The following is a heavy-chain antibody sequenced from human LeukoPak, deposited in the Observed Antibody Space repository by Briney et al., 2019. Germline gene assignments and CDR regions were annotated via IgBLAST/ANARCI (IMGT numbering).Heavy chain of an antibody. Sequence: PGGSLRLPCAASGFTFSSYAMSWVRQAPGKGLEWVSAISGSGGSTYYADSVKGRFTISRDNSKNTLYLQMNSLRAEDTAVYYCAKEGALYYYYGMDVWGQGTTVTVSS. V-gene: IGHV3-23*01. D-gene: IGHD1-26*01. CDR2: ISGSGGST. CDR1: GFTFSSYA. J-gene: IGHJ6*02. CDR3: AKEGALYYYYGMDV.